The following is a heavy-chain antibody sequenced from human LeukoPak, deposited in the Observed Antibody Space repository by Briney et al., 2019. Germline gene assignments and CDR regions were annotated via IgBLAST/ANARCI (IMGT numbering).Heavy chain of an antibody. J-gene: IGHJ5*02. CDR2: ISYDGSNK. Sequence: GGSLRLSCAASGFTFSSYAMHWVRQAPGKGLEWVAVISYDGSNKYYADSVKGRFTISRDNSKNTLYLQMNSLRAEDTAVYYCAGDSSGFDPWGQGTLVTVSS. CDR1: GFTFSSYA. V-gene: IGHV3-30*01. CDR3: AGDSSGFDP.